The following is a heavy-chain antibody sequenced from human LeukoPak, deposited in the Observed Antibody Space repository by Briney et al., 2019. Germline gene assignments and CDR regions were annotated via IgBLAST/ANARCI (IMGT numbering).Heavy chain of an antibody. V-gene: IGHV3-7*03. D-gene: IGHD5-24*01. Sequence: GGSLRLSCTASGFTFSTYWMTWVRQAPGKGLEWVASINQDENHRHYVPSARGRFTISRDNAKNSLYLQMNSLRVEDTALYHCARALRSRDGHMSYYFNYWGQGTLVTVSS. CDR2: INQDENHR. J-gene: IGHJ4*02. CDR1: GFTFSTYW. CDR3: ARALRSRDGHMSYYFNY.